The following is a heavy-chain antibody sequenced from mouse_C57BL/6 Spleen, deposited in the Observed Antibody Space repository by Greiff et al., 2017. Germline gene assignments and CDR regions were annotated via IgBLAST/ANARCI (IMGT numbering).Heavy chain of an antibody. J-gene: IGHJ4*01. CDR1: GFAFSDAW. CDR3: TRRLGDIDY. D-gene: IGHD4-1*01. Sequence: EVQLVESGGGLVKPGGSMKLSCAASGFAFSDAWMDWVRQTPGKGLEWVAEISTRADNHATYCDVSVKGRFTISRAASKSSVYLQKNSSRDEDTGIYYCTRRLGDIDYWGQGTSVTVSS. V-gene: IGHV6-6*01. CDR2: ISTRADNHAT.